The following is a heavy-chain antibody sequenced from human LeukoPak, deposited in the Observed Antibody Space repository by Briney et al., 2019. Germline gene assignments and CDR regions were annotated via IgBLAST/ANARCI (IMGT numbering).Heavy chain of an antibody. CDR1: GGSISSTNW. J-gene: IGHJ4*02. CDR2: VHLSWRT. CDR3: AREGGPYRPLDY. V-gene: IGHV4-4*02. Sequence: SGTVSLTCGVSGGSISSTNWWTGVRPPPGEGLEWIGDVHLSWRTNYNPSLESPFTMSVDISDNHLSLNLTSVTAADTAVYYCAREGGPYRPLDYSGQGTLVTVSS.